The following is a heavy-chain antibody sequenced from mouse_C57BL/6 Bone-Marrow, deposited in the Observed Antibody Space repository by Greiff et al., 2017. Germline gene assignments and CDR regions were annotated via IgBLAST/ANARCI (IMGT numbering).Heavy chain of an antibody. CDR1: GFSLTSYA. V-gene: IGHV2-9-1*01. J-gene: IGHJ1*03. D-gene: IGHD1-1*01. Sequence: VHLVESGPGLVAPSQSLSITCTASGFSLTSYAISWVRQPPGKGLEWLGVIWTGGGTNYNSALKSRLSTSKDNTKSQVFLKMSSLQTDDTARYYCARITTDWYFDVWGTGTTVTVSS. CDR2: IWTGGGT. CDR3: ARITTDWYFDV.